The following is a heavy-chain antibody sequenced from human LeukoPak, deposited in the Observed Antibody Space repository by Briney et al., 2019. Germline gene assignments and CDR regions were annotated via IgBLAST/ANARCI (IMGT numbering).Heavy chain of an antibody. CDR3: ARDSGGGYYGY. J-gene: IGHJ4*02. D-gene: IGHD3-22*01. Sequence: PGGSLRLSCAASGFTFSTYTINWVRQAPGKGLEWVSSISSSSSYIYYADSVKGRFTISRDNAKNSLYLQMNSLRAEDTAVYYCARDSGGGYYGYWGQGTLVTVSS. CDR2: ISSSSSYI. CDR1: GFTFSTYT. V-gene: IGHV3-21*01.